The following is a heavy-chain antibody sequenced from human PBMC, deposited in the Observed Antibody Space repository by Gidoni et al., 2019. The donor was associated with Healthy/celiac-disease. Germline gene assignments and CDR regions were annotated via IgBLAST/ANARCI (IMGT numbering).Heavy chain of an antibody. CDR3: ARLKWLQMFDY. CDR1: GGSISSYY. CDR2: IHYSGST. D-gene: IGHD5-12*01. V-gene: IGHV4-59*01. Sequence: QVQLQASGPGLVKPSETLSLTCTASGGSISSYYWTWIRQPPGKGLEWIGYIHYSGSTNYNPSLKSRVTISVDTSKNQFSLKLSSVTAADTAVYYCARLKWLQMFDYWGQGTLVTVSS. J-gene: IGHJ4*02.